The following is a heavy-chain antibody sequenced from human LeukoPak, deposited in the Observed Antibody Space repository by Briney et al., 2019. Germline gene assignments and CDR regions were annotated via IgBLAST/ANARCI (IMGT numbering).Heavy chain of an antibody. CDR2: FDPEDGET. CDR1: GYTLTEFS. J-gene: IGHJ4*02. D-gene: IGHD6-13*01. CDR3: ATGQQLAFDY. Sequence: ASVKVSCKLSGYTLTEFSMHWVQQAPGKGLEWMGGFDPEDGETIYAQKFQGRVTMTEDTSTDTAYMELSSLRSEDTAVYYCATGQQLAFDYWGQGTLVTVSS. V-gene: IGHV1-24*01.